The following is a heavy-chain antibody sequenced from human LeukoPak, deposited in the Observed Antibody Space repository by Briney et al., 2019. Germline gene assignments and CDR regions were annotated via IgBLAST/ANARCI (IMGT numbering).Heavy chain of an antibody. J-gene: IGHJ4*02. CDR2: IYPGDSDT. V-gene: IGHV5-51*01. CDR1: GYSFTSYW. D-gene: IGHD1-7*01. CDR3: ARRPRNSRGIDY. Sequence: GESLKISCKGSGYSFTSYWIAWVRQMPGKGLEWMGIIYPGDSDTTYSPSFQGQVTISADKSISTAYLQWSSLKPSDTAIYYCARRPRNSRGIDYWGQGTLVTVSS.